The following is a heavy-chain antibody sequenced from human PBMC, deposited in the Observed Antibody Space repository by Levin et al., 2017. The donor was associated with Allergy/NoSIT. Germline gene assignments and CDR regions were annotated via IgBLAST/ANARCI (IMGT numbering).Heavy chain of an antibody. CDR3: SRDRSSTWYMDYYYGMDV. V-gene: IGHV3-49*03. CDR2: IRSKTFGGTT. J-gene: IGHJ6*02. D-gene: IGHD6-13*01. Sequence: GGSLRLSCRGSGFTFGDYGMIWFRQAPGKGLEWVGFIRSKTFGGTTEYAASVKGRFIISRDDFNSVASLQMNSLKAEDTGVYYCSRDRSSTWYMDYYYGMDVWGQGTPVTVSS. CDR1: GFTFGDYG.